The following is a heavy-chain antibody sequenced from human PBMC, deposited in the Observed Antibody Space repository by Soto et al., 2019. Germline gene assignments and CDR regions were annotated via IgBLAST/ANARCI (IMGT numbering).Heavy chain of an antibody. J-gene: IGHJ4*02. D-gene: IGHD3-22*01. CDR3: ARLKFYDSSGYYPLFDY. Sequence: SETLSLTCTVSGGSISSYYWSWIRQPPGKGLEWIGYIYYIGSTSYNPSLKSRVTISVDTSKKQFSLKLSSVTAADTAVYYCARLKFYDSSGYYPLFDYWGQGTLVTVS. CDR1: GGSISSYY. V-gene: IGHV4-59*08. CDR2: IYYIGST.